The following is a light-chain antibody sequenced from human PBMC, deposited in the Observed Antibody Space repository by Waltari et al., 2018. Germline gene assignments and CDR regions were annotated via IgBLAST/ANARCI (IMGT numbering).Light chain of an antibody. CDR3: QQYDGSILT. CDR1: QTINHNF. V-gene: IGKV3-20*01. CDR2: GAS. J-gene: IGKJ4*01. Sequence: IVFKQSPDTLSLSPGQRANPSCRASQTINHNFLVWYQQKPGQAPRLLIHGASSRATGFPDRFSGSGSGTDFTLTISRLEPEDVAVYYCQQYDGSILTFGGGTKVEI.